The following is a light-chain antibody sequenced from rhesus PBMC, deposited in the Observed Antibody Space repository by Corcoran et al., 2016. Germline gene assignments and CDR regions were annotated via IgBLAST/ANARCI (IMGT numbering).Light chain of an antibody. CDR3: LHYSSSPRT. CDR1: QSISSW. CDR2: KES. Sequence: DIQMTQSPSSLSESVGDTVTITCRASQSISSWLDWYQQNTGKAPKLLIYKESSLHSGVPSRFSGIGVVTHFTLTISGLHPEDFSTYYCLHYSSSPRTFGQGTKVEIK. J-gene: IGKJ1*01. V-gene: IGKV1-22*01.